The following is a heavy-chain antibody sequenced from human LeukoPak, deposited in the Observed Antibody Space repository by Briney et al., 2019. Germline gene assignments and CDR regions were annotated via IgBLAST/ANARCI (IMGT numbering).Heavy chain of an antibody. CDR2: IRSNGGST. D-gene: IGHD6-19*01. Sequence: GGSLRLSCAASGFTFSSYAMSWVRQAPGKGLEYVSGIRSNGGSTYFAKSVKGRFTISRDNSKNTLDLQMGSLRAEDMAVYYCARRGSGWEFDYWGQGTLVTVSS. J-gene: IGHJ4*02. CDR3: ARRGSGWEFDY. CDR1: GFTFSSYA. V-gene: IGHV3-64*01.